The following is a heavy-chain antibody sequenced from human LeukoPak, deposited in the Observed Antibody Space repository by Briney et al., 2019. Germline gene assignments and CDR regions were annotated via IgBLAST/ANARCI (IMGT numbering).Heavy chain of an antibody. J-gene: IGHJ4*02. Sequence: SETPSLTCTVSGGSISSYLWSWIRQSPGKGPEWIGYISNSGSTNYNPSLRSRVTISLDTSKNQFSLRLSFVTAADTAVYYCARDKSLRGNWFGNDYWGQGTLVTVSS. V-gene: IGHV4-59*01. D-gene: IGHD3-10*01. CDR2: ISNSGST. CDR3: ARDKSLRGNWFGNDY. CDR1: GGSISSYL.